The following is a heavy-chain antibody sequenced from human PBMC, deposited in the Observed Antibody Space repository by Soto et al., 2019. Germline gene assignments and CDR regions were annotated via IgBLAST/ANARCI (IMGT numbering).Heavy chain of an antibody. Sequence: GGSLRLSCAASGFTFSSYWMSWVRQAPGKGLEWVANIKQDGSEKYYVDSVKGRFTISRDNAKNSLYLQMNSLRAEDTAVYYCASWAQYYDFWRGPPGYWGQGTLVTVSS. CDR3: ASWAQYYDFWRGPPGY. CDR2: IKQDGSEK. D-gene: IGHD3-3*01. CDR1: GFTFSSYW. V-gene: IGHV3-7*01. J-gene: IGHJ4*02.